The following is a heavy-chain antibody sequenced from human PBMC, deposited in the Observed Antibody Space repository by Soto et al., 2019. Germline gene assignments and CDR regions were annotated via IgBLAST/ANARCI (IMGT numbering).Heavy chain of an antibody. D-gene: IGHD6-13*01. CDR3: ARDRAGHGPFAY. CDR2: INPNSGGT. Sequence: ASVKVSCKASGYTFTGYHMHWVRQAPGQGLEWMGWINPNSGGTNYAQKFQGRVTMTRDMSISTAYMELSRLRSDDTAVYYCARDRAGHGPFAYWGQGTLVTVSS. J-gene: IGHJ4*02. CDR1: GYTFTGYH. V-gene: IGHV1-2*02.